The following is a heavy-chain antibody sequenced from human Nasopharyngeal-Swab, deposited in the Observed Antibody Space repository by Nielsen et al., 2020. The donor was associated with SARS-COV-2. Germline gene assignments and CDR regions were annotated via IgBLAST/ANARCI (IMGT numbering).Heavy chain of an antibody. CDR1: GASISSDY. CDR2: VSYSGRT. D-gene: IGHD4-17*01. Sequence: SETLSLTCAVSGASISSDYWGWIRQPPGKGLEWIGCVSYSGRTDYNPSLKSRVTISIDTSKKHFSLVLSSLTAADTALYYCMRGSLRTAPDRWGQGTLVTVSS. V-gene: IGHV4-59*12. CDR3: MRGSLRTAPDR. J-gene: IGHJ5*02.